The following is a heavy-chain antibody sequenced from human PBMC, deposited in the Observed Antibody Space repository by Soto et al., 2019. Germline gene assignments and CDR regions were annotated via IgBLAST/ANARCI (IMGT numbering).Heavy chain of an antibody. J-gene: IGHJ4*02. CDR2: IYYSGST. CDR3: ARAAMGGSSWPFAY. D-gene: IGHD6-13*01. CDR1: GGSISSSSYY. V-gene: IGHV4-39*01. Sequence: SETLSLTCTVSGGSISSSSYYWGWIRQPPGKGLEWIGSIYYSGSTYYNPSLKSRVTISVDTSKNQFSLKLSSVTAADTAVYYCARAAMGGSSWPFAYWGQGTLVTVSS.